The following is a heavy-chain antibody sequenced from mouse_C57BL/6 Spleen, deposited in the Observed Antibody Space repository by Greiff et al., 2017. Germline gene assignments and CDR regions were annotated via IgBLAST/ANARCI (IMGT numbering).Heavy chain of an antibody. CDR1: GYAFSSSW. J-gene: IGHJ2*01. V-gene: IGHV1-82*01. CDR3: AREEYFDD. CDR2: IYPGDGDT. Sequence: QVQLQQSGPELVKPGASVKISCKASGYAFSSSWMNWVKQRPGMGLEWIGRIYPGDGDTIYNGKFKGQVTLTAGKSSRTADMPVSRLTSEDSAVYFCAREEYFDDWGQGTTLTVSS.